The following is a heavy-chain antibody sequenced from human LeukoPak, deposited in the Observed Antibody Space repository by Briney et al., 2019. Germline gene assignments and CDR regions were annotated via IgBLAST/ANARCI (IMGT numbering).Heavy chain of an antibody. V-gene: IGHV3-21*01. D-gene: IGHD5-12*01. Sequence: GGSLRLSCAASGFTFSSYSMNWVRQAPGKGLECVSSISSSSSYIYYADSVKGRFTISRDNAKNSPYLQMNSLRAEDTAVYYCARSQYSGYDSDYYYGMDVWGKGTTVTVSS. J-gene: IGHJ6*04. CDR2: ISSSSSYI. CDR1: GFTFSSYS. CDR3: ARSQYSGYDSDYYYGMDV.